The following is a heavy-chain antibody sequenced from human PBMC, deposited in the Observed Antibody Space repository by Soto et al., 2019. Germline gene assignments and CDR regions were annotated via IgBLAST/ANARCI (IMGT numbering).Heavy chain of an antibody. J-gene: IGHJ4*02. V-gene: IGHV3-7*03. Sequence: GGSLRLSCAASGFALSGYWMTWVRQAPGKGLEWVASINPDGTLKYYVDSVKGRFTISRDNADNSLFPQMISLRVEDTAVYYCARWESGDWYLGIWGQGTLVTVSS. CDR2: INPDGTLK. CDR1: GFALSGYW. D-gene: IGHD2-21*02. CDR3: ARWESGDWYLGI.